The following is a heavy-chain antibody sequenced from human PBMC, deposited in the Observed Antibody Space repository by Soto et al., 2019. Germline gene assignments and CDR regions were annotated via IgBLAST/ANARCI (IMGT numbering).Heavy chain of an antibody. Sequence: DVQLVESGGDLVKPGGSLRLSCAASGFAFSDASMSWVRQAPGKGLEWVGRIKTKSSGGTTDYAAPVKGRFTISRDDSNNTVYLQMDSLKAEDTAVYSCTPLASGHYGYDFWGQGTLVTFAS. CDR1: GFAFSDAS. D-gene: IGHD3-3*01. CDR3: TPLASGHYGYDF. V-gene: IGHV3-15*01. J-gene: IGHJ4*02. CDR2: IKTKSSGGTT.